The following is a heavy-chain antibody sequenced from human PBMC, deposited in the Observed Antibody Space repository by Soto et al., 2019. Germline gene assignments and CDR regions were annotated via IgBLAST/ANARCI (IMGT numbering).Heavy chain of an antibody. D-gene: IGHD6-6*01. J-gene: IGHJ6*02. V-gene: IGHV3-23*01. CDR3: VKSYSSWSYYYNGMDV. Sequence: EVQLLESGGGLVQPGGSLRLSCAASGFSFSTYAMSWFRQAPGKGLEWVSGITGSGATTLYADSVKGRFTISRDNSRNTLDLQMNILRAEDTAVYYCVKSYSSWSYYYNGMDVCCQGTTVTVSS. CDR2: ITGSGATT. CDR1: GFSFSTYA.